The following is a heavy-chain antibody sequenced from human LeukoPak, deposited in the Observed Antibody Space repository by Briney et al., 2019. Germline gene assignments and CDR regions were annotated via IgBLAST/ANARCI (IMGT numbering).Heavy chain of an antibody. D-gene: IGHD2-8*01. CDR3: ARATLMTTPAFDI. J-gene: IGHJ3*02. Sequence: PSETLSLTCAVYGGSFSGYYWSWIRQPPGKGLEWIGQINHSGSTNYNPSLQSRVTISVDTSKNQFSLKLSSVTAADTAVYYCARATLMTTPAFDIWGQGTMVTVSS. V-gene: IGHV4-34*01. CDR1: GGSFSGYY. CDR2: INHSGST.